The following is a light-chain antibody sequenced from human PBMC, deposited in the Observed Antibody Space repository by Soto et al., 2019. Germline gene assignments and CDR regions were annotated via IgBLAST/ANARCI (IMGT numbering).Light chain of an antibody. Sequence: EIVLTQSPGTLSLSPGDRATLSCRASQSVSSSYLAWYQRKPGQAPRLLIYGASSRATGIPDRFSGSGSGTDFTLTISRLEPEDFAVYYCQQYGSSRWTFGQGTKVDIK. J-gene: IGKJ1*01. V-gene: IGKV3-20*01. CDR2: GAS. CDR1: QSVSSSY. CDR3: QQYGSSRWT.